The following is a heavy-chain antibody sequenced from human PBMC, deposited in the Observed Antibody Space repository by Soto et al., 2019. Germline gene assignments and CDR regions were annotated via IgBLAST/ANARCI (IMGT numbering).Heavy chain of an antibody. CDR3: ARGGELERGMDV. Sequence: SETLSLTCTVSGGSISSYYWSWIRQPAGKGLEWIGRIYTSGSPNYNPSLKSRVTMSVDTSNNQFSLKLSSVTAADTAVYYCARGGELERGMDVWGQGTTVTVSS. D-gene: IGHD1-26*01. CDR2: IYTSGSP. J-gene: IGHJ6*02. CDR1: GGSISSYY. V-gene: IGHV4-4*07.